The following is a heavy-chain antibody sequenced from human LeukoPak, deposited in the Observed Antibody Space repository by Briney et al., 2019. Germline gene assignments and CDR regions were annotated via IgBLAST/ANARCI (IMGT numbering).Heavy chain of an antibody. CDR3: ARQSMVPTKSPIDY. CDR1: GGSISSSSYY. D-gene: IGHD5-12*01. CDR2: IYYSGST. Sequence: SETLSLTCTVSGGSISSSSYYWGWIRQPPGKGLEWIGSIYYSGSTYNNPSLKSRVTISVDTSKNQFSLKLSSVTATDTAVYYCARQSMVPTKSPIDYWGQGTLVTVSS. J-gene: IGHJ4*02. V-gene: IGHV4-39*01.